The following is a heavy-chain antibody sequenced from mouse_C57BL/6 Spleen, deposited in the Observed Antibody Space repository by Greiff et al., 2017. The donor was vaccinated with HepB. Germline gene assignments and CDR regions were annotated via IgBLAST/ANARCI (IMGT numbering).Heavy chain of an antibody. Sequence: EVQVVESGGGLVKPGGSLKLSCAASGFTFSSYAMSWVRQTPEKRLEWVATISDGGSYTYYPDNVKGRFTISRDNAKNNLYLQMSHLKSEDTAMYYCAREGTEYYFDYWGQGTTLTVSS. D-gene: IGHD3-3*01. CDR2: ISDGGSYT. V-gene: IGHV5-4*01. J-gene: IGHJ2*01. CDR1: GFTFSSYA. CDR3: AREGTEYYFDY.